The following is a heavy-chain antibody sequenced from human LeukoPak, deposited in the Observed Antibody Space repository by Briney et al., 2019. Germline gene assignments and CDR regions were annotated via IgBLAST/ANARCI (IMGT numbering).Heavy chain of an antibody. CDR3: ARDSGHAFDI. CDR1: GFTSFDFP. D-gene: IGHD6-25*01. CDR2: IRTDGTI. Sequence: GGSLRLSCEASGFTSFDFPMNWVRKAPGKGLEWVSHIRTDGTITYADSVKGRFTISRDDAKTSVYLQMNSLRDEDTAIYYCARDSGHAFDIWGQGTMVTVSS. V-gene: IGHV3-69-1*01. J-gene: IGHJ3*02.